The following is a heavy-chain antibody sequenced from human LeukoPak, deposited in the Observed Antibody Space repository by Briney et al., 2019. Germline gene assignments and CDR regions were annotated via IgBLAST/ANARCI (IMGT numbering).Heavy chain of an antibody. CDR1: GFTFSSYV. CDR3: EASWHY. V-gene: IGHV3-30*03. CDR2: ISYEEDII. J-gene: IGHJ4*02. D-gene: IGHD1-26*01. Sequence: GGALRLSCSASGFTFSSYVMHWVRQAPGKGLEWVATISYEEDIIYYADSVRGRFTISRDNSKDTLFLQMNSLKIEDKAIYYCEASWHYWGQGSLVTVSS.